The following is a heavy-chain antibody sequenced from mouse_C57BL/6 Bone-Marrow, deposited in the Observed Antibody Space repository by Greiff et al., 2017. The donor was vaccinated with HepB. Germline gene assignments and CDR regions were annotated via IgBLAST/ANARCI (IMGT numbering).Heavy chain of an antibody. D-gene: IGHD2-5*01. V-gene: IGHV5-12*01. CDR3: ARHPYSNEFAY. CDR1: GFTFSDYY. J-gene: IGHJ3*01. CDR2: ISNGGGST. Sequence: DVQLVESGGGLVQPGGSLKLSCAASGFTFSDYYMYWVRQTPEKRLEWVAYISNGGGSTYYPDTVKGRFTISRDNAKNTLYLQMSRLKSEDTAMYYCARHPYSNEFAYWGQGTLVTVSA.